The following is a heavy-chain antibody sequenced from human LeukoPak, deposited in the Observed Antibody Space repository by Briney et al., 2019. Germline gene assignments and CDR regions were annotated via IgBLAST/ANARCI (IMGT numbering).Heavy chain of an antibody. J-gene: IGHJ4*02. CDR3: ARGLVVPAAMGEFDY. D-gene: IGHD2-2*01. Sequence: SVKVSCKASGYTFTSYDINWVRQAPGQGLEWMGCINVYNGNTNYAQKFQGRITMTRDTSTNTAYMELRSLKSDDTAVYYCARGLVVPAAMGEFDYWGQGTLIAVSS. V-gene: IGHV1-18*01. CDR1: GYTFTSYD. CDR2: INVYNGNT.